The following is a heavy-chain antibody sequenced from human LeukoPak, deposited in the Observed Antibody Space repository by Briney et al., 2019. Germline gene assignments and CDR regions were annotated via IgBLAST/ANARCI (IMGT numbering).Heavy chain of an antibody. CDR1: GGTFSSYA. CDR2: INPNSGGT. J-gene: IGHJ4*02. CDR3: ARDRNIVATISLSFLSY. V-gene: IGHV1-2*02. D-gene: IGHD5-12*01. Sequence: ASVKVSCKASGGTFSSYAISWVRQAPGQGLEWMGWINPNSGGTNYAQKFQGRVTMTRDTSISTAYMELSRLRSDDTAVYYCARDRNIVATISLSFLSYWGQGTLVTVSS.